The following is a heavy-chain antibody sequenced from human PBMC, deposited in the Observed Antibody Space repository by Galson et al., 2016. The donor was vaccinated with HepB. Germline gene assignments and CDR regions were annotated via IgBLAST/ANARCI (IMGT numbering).Heavy chain of an antibody. J-gene: IGHJ4*02. CDR3: ARDMSTTGEYYYHY. D-gene: IGHD3-10*01. V-gene: IGHV1-3*01. CDR2: VNAGNGNT. CDR1: GYIFTTYL. Sequence: SVKVSCKASGYIFTTYLIHWVRQAPGQRPEWMGWVNAGNGNTEYSQKFQGRVIITRDTSASTAYMELSSLRSEDTAVYYCARDMSTTGEYYYHYWGQGTLVTVSS.